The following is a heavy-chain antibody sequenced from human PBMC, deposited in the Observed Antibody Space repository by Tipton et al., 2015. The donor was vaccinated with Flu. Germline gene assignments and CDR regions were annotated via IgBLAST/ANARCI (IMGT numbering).Heavy chain of an antibody. V-gene: IGHV4-31*03. CDR2: IYSSGNT. CDR3: ATRVSVAGPHFDY. CDR1: GGSISSGGFY. J-gene: IGHJ4*02. Sequence: LSLTCTVSGGSISSGGFYWTWIRQRPGKGLEWVGYIYSSGNTYYSPSLKSRATISVDTYKNQFSLKLRSVTAADTAVYYCATRVSVAGPHFDYWGQGTLVTVSS. D-gene: IGHD6-13*01.